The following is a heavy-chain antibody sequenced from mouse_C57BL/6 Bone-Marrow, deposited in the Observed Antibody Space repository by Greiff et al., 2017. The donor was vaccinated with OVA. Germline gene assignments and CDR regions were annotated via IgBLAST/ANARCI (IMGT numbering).Heavy chain of an antibody. CDR2: IDPETGGT. J-gene: IGHJ2*01. CDR1: GYTFTDYE. Sequence: QVQLKESGAELVRPGASVTLSCKASGYTFTDYEMHWVKQTPVHGLEWIGAIDPETGGTAYNQKFKGKAILTADKFSSTAYMELRSLTSEDSAVYYCTRSYSNYGDFDYWGQGTTLTVSS. V-gene: IGHV1-15*01. CDR3: TRSYSNYGDFDY. D-gene: IGHD2-5*01.